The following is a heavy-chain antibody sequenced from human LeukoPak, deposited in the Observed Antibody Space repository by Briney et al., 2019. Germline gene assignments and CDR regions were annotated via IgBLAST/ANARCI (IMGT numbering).Heavy chain of an antibody. CDR2: MYYSGST. V-gene: IGHV4-30-4*01. D-gene: IGHD3-22*01. Sequence: PSETLSLTCTVSGGSISSGDYYWSWIRHPPGKGLEWIAYMYYSGSTYYNPSLKSRVTMSADTSKNQLSLKLSSVTAADTAVYYCARPYYYDSRIYLWGQGILVTVSS. CDR3: ARPYYYDSRIYL. CDR1: GGSISSGDYY. J-gene: IGHJ5*02.